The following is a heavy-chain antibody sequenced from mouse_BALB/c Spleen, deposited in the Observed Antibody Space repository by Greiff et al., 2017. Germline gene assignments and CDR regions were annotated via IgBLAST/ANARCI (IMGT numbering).Heavy chain of an antibody. CDR2: INSNGGST. J-gene: IGHJ4*01. Sequence: DVHLVESGGGLVQPGGSLKLSCAASGFTFSSYGMSWVRQTPDKRLELVATINSNGGSTYYPDSVKGRFTISRDNAKNTLYLQMSSLKSEDTAMYYCARDYYGSSYYYYAMDYWGQGTSVTVSS. CDR3: ARDYYGSSYYYYAMDY. CDR1: GFTFSSYG. D-gene: IGHD1-1*01. V-gene: IGHV5-6-3*01.